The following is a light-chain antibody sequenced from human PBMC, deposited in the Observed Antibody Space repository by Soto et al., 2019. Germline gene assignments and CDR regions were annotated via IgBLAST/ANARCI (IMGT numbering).Light chain of an antibody. CDR3: QQYDSYWT. CDR2: KAS. J-gene: IGKJ1*01. V-gene: IGKV1-5*03. Sequence: DIQMTQSPCTLSASVGDRVTITCRASQSISSWLAWYRQKPGKAPKLLIYKASSLQSGVPSRFSGSGSGTEFTLTISSLQPDDFATYYCQQYDSYWTFGQGTKVDIK. CDR1: QSISSW.